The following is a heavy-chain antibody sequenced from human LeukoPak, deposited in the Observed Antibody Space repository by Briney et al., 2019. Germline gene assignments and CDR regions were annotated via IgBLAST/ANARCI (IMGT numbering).Heavy chain of an antibody. CDR2: IYYSGST. V-gene: IGHV4-39*07. J-gene: IGHJ4*02. CDR1: GGSISSSSYY. Sequence: SETLSLTCTVSGGSISSSSYYWGWIRQPPGKGLERIGSIYYSGSTYYNPSLKSRVTISVDTSKNQFSLKLSSVTAADTAVYYCARTAMDKSFDYWGQGTLVTVSS. D-gene: IGHD5-18*01. CDR3: ARTAMDKSFDY.